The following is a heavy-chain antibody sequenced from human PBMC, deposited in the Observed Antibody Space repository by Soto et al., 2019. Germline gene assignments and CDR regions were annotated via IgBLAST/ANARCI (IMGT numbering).Heavy chain of an antibody. V-gene: IGHV4-59*01. CDR2: IYYTGST. CDR3: ARGATARQSATSCFANPLFYYHM. Sequence: PSETLSLTCTVSGGSISSYYWNWVRQPPGKGLEWVGSIYYTGSTNYNPSLKSRISISVETSKNQFTLRLSSVTAADTAVYYCARGATARQSATSCFANPLFYYHM. J-gene: IGHJ6*03. CDR1: GGSISSYY. D-gene: IGHD2-15*01.